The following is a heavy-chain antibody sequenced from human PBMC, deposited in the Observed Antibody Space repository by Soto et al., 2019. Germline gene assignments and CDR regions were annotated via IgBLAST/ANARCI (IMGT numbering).Heavy chain of an antibody. J-gene: IGHJ4*02. V-gene: IGHV3-23*01. CDR2: ISGSGGST. D-gene: IGHD5-12*01. Sequence: HPGGSLRLSCAASGFTFSSYAMSWVRQAPGKGLEWVSAISGSGGSTYYADSVKGRFTISRDNSKNTLYLQMNSLRAEDTAVYYCAKDLLGGYSGYDWAPGYWGQGTLVTVSS. CDR1: GFTFSSYA. CDR3: AKDLLGGYSGYDWAPGY.